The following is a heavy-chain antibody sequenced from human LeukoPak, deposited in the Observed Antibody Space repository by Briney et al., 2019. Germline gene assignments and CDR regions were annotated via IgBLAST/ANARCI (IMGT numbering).Heavy chain of an antibody. CDR3: ARGEFGDYYYFYMDV. CDR2: ISSSGSTI. CDR1: GFTFSSYE. V-gene: IGHV3-48*03. J-gene: IGHJ6*03. D-gene: IGHD2/OR15-2a*01. Sequence: GGSLRLSCAASGFTFSSYEMNWVRQAPGKGLEWVSYISSSGSTIYYADSVKGRFTISRDDAKNSLFLQMNSLRAEDTATYYCARGEFGDYYYFYMDVWGKGTTVTVSS.